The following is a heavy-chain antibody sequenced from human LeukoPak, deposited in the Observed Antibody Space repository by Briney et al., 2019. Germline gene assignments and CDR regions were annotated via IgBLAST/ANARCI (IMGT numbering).Heavy chain of an antibody. CDR3: ARARPWDSSRSYYFGMDV. Sequence: GGSLRLSCEASGFTFSSYAIRWVRQAPGTGLEWVSSIPGSGGATYYADSVRGRFSISRDSSKNTVYLQMNSLRDEDTAVYYCARARPWDSSRSYYFGMDVWGHGTTVAVSS. J-gene: IGHJ6*02. D-gene: IGHD4-11*01. V-gene: IGHV3-23*01. CDR2: IPGSGGAT. CDR1: GFTFSSYA.